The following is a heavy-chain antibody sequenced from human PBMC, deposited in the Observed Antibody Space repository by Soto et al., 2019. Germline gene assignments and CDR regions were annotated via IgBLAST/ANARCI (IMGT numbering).Heavy chain of an antibody. CDR3: ARATYESSTYYLDY. CDR2: IYYTGNT. J-gene: IGHJ4*02. Sequence: QVQLQESGPGLVKPSQTLSLTCTVSGASISGGDYYWTWIRQPPGKGLEWIGSIYYTGNTYSNPSLESRLSRSVDPSNNQFALRLTAVTAPDTAIYYCARATYESSTYYLDYWGQGTLVTVSS. CDR1: GASISGGDYY. V-gene: IGHV4-30-4*01. D-gene: IGHD2-2*01.